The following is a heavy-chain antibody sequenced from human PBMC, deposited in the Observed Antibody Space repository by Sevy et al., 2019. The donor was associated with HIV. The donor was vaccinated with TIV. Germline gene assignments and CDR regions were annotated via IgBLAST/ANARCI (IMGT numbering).Heavy chain of an antibody. D-gene: IGHD2-2*01. CDR1: GFTFSSYA. V-gene: IGHV3-30*04. Sequence: GGSLRLSCAASGFTFSSYAMHWVRQAPGKGLEWVAVISYDGSNKYYADSVKGRFTISRDNSKNMLYLQMNSLRAEDTAVYYCARGIKDIVVVPAAPRPGMDVWGQGTTVTVSS. J-gene: IGHJ6*02. CDR2: ISYDGSNK. CDR3: ARGIKDIVVVPAAPRPGMDV.